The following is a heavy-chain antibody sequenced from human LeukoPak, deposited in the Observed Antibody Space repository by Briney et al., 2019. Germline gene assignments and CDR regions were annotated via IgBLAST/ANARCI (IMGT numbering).Heavy chain of an antibody. J-gene: IGHJ4*02. D-gene: IGHD1-1*01. CDR2: IYSGGST. Sequence: GGSLRLSCAASGFTVSSNYMSWVRQAPGKGLEWVSVIYSGGSTYYADSVKGRFTISRDNSKNTLYLQMNSLRAEDTAVYYCAKWPRNDGFDYWGQGTLVTISS. V-gene: IGHV3-66*01. CDR3: AKWPRNDGFDY. CDR1: GFTVSSNY.